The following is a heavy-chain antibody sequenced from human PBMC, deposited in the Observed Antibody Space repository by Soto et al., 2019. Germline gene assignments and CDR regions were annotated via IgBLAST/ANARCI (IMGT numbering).Heavy chain of an antibody. V-gene: IGHV4-39*07. Sequence: PSETLSLTRTVSGGSISSSSYYWGWIRQPPGKGLEWIGSIYYSGSTYYNPSLKSRVTISVDTSKNQFSLKLSSVTAADTAVYYCARLERSSGWYNYYYYYIDVWGKGTTVTVSS. J-gene: IGHJ6*03. CDR2: IYYSGST. D-gene: IGHD6-19*01. CDR1: GGSISSSSYY. CDR3: ARLERSSGWYNYYYYYIDV.